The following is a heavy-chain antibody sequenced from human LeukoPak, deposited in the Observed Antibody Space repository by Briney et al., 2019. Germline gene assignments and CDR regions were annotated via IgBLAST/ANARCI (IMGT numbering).Heavy chain of an antibody. J-gene: IGHJ4*02. V-gene: IGHV1-2*02. CDR1: GFTFTGYY. CDR3: AREGAGYHDSSAYVF. Sequence: ASVKVSCKASGFTFTGYYIHWVRQAPGQGLEWMGWINPNSGGTNYAQKFQGRVTMTRDTSITTAYMELSRLKSDDTAVYYCAREGAGYHDSSAYVFWGQGTLVTISS. CDR2: INPNSGGT. D-gene: IGHD3-22*01.